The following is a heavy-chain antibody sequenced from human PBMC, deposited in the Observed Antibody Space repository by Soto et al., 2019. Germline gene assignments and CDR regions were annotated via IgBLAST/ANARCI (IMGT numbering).Heavy chain of an antibody. CDR2: TYYRSKWYN. CDR1: GDSVSSNSAA. CDR3: ARDLGGVVVVPAAIGPYNWFDP. Sequence: SQTLSLTCAISGDSVSSNSAAWNWIRQSPSRGLEWLGRTYYRSKWYNDYAVSVKSRITINPDTSKNKFSLQLNSVTPEDTAVYYCARDLGGVVVVPAAIGPYNWFDPWGQGTLVTVSS. V-gene: IGHV6-1*01. D-gene: IGHD2-2*01. J-gene: IGHJ5*02.